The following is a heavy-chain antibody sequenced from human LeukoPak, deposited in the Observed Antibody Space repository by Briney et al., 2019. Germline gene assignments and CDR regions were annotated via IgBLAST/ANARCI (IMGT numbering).Heavy chain of an antibody. CDR1: GFTFSSYS. J-gene: IGHJ1*01. D-gene: IGHD2-15*01. CDR3: TKEGPLYCSGGSCYSASEYFQH. CDR2: ISGDSRYI. Sequence: PGGSLRLSCAASGFTFSSYSMNWVRQAPGKGLEWVSAISGDSRYIYYADSVRGRFTISRDNAYNSLYLQMNSLRVVDTAVYYCTKEGPLYCSGGSCYSASEYFQHWGQGTLVTASS. V-gene: IGHV3-21*01.